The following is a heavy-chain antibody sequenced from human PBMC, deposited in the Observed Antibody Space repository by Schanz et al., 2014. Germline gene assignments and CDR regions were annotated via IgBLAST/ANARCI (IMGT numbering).Heavy chain of an antibody. CDR1: GFTFSDYY. Sequence: QVQLVESGGGLVKPGGSLRLTCAASGFTFSDYYMNWIRQAPGKGLEWISYISNSGTTKHFADSVKGRFTISRVDAKNSVHLQMNSLRAEDTAVYFCARGRGYIIGQWGQGILVTVSS. V-gene: IGHV3-11*04. J-gene: IGHJ4*02. CDR2: ISNSGTTK. D-gene: IGHD3-10*01. CDR3: ARGRGYIIGQ.